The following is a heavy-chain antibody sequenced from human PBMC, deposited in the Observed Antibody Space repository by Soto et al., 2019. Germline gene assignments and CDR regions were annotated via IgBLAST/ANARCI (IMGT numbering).Heavy chain of an antibody. CDR3: AKGEDSGSYRTGAFDI. V-gene: IGHV3-23*01. CDR2: ISGSGGST. Sequence: EVQLLESGGGLVQPGGSLRLSCAASGFTFSSYAMSWVRQAPGKGLEWVSAISGSGGSTYYADSVKGRFTISRDNSKNTLYLQMNSLRAEDTAVYYCAKGEDSGSYRTGAFDIWGQGTMVTVSS. CDR1: GFTFSSYA. J-gene: IGHJ3*02. D-gene: IGHD1-26*01.